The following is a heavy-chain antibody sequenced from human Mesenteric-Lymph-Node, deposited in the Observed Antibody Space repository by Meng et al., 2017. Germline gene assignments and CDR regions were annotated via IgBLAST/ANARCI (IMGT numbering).Heavy chain of an antibody. J-gene: IGHJ4*02. V-gene: IGHV4-34*12. Sequence: QLQLQESDSGLVKPSQTLSLTCAVNGGSLSGAYWNWIRQPPGKGLEWIGEIIHGGSPSYNPSLKSRVTISIDTSKNQLSLMLSSVTAADTAVYYCARRPTGIDYWGQGTLVTVSS. CDR1: GGSLSGAY. CDR2: IIHGGSP. CDR3: ARRPTGIDY. D-gene: IGHD2-8*02.